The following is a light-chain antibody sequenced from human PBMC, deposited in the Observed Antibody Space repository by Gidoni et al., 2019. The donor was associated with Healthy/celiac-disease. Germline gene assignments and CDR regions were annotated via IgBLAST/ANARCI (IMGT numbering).Light chain of an antibody. J-gene: IGLJ2*01. Sequence: QSALTPPASVSGSPGQSITISCTGTSSDVGSYNLVSWYQQHPGKAPKLMIYEGSKRPSGVSNRLSGSKSGNTASLTISGLQAEDEADYYCCSYAGSSTVVFGGGTKLTVL. CDR2: EGS. CDR3: CSYAGSSTVV. V-gene: IGLV2-23*01. CDR1: SSDVGSYNL.